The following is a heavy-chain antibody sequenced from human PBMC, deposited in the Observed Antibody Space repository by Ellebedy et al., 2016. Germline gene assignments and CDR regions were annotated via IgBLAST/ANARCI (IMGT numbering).Heavy chain of an antibody. J-gene: IGHJ3*01. D-gene: IGHD1-26*01. CDR2: IYSGGST. V-gene: IGHV3-53*01. CDR3: ARASKWDAFDV. Sequence: GESLKISXAASGFTFSSYAMTWVRQAPGKGLEWLSIIYSGGSTYYPDSLKGRFTISRDDSKNTLHLQLNSLRVEDTAVYYCARASKWDAFDVWGRGTMVTVSS. CDR1: GFTFSSYA.